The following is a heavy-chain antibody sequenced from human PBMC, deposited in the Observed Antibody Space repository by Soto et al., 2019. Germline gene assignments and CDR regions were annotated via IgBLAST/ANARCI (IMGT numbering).Heavy chain of an antibody. Sequence: QVQLHQWGTELLKPSETLSLTCAVDGGSVSGFSWYWIRQTPGKGLEWIGEIDQSGGRQSGRTNYKPTLESRVIISGVTSQNQMSLAFSSVTAADTALYYCARGLKVGTTIYWYFDLWGRGTLGTVSS. D-gene: IGHD1-26*01. CDR1: GGSVSGFS. CDR2: IDQSGGRQSGRT. CDR3: ARGLKVGTTIYWYFDL. V-gene: IGHV4-34*01. J-gene: IGHJ2*01.